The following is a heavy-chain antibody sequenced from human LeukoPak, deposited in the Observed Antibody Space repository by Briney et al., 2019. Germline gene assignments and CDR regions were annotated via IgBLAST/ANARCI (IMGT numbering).Heavy chain of an antibody. CDR3: ARDGSRSNLVLAPDV. Sequence: GGSLRLSCAASGFTFSTYSMNWVRQAPGKGLEWVSSITSSRINIYYADSVKGRFTISRDNAKNSLYLQMNSLRAEDTAVYYCARDGSRSNLVLAPDVWGEESLLTVSS. J-gene: IGHJ4*02. V-gene: IGHV3-21*01. CDR1: GFTFSTYS. D-gene: IGHD2-15*01. CDR2: ITSSRINI.